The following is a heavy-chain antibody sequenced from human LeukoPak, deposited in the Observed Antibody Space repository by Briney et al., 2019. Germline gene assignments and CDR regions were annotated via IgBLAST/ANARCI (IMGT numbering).Heavy chain of an antibody. CDR3: ARGGPGIVDY. Sequence: SETLSLTCTVSGGSISSRSYYWGWIRQPPGKGLEWIGSIYHSGSTYYNPSLKSRVTISVDTSKNQFSLKLSSVTAADTAAYYCARGGPGIVDYWGQGTLVTVSS. V-gene: IGHV4-39*07. D-gene: IGHD1-14*01. J-gene: IGHJ4*02. CDR2: IYHSGST. CDR1: GGSISSRSYY.